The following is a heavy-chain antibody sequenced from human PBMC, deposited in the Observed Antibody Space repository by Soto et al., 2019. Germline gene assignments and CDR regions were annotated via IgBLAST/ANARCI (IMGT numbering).Heavy chain of an antibody. V-gene: IGHV1-18*01. CDR3: ARVVADIVLVPAAPYYFDY. CDR2: ISAYNGNT. Sequence: ASVKVSCKASGYTFNSYGISWVRQAPGQGLEWMGWISAYNGNTKYAQKVQGRVTMTTDTSTGTAYMELRSLRSDDTTVYYCARVVADIVLVPAAPYYFDYWGQGTLVTVSS. D-gene: IGHD2-2*01. J-gene: IGHJ4*02. CDR1: GYTFNSYG.